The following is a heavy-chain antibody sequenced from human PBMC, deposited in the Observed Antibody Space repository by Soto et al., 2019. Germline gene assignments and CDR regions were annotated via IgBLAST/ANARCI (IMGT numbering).Heavy chain of an antibody. CDR3: ARAGIAVAGYYYYGMDV. Sequence: QVQLQESGPGLVKPSGTLSLTCAVSGGSISSSNWWSWARRPPGKGLEWIGEIYHSGSTNYNPSLKSRVTISVDKSKNQFSLKLSSVTAADTAVYYCARAGIAVAGYYYYGMDVWGQGTTVTVSS. CDR1: GGSISSSNW. D-gene: IGHD6-19*01. CDR2: IYHSGST. J-gene: IGHJ6*02. V-gene: IGHV4-4*02.